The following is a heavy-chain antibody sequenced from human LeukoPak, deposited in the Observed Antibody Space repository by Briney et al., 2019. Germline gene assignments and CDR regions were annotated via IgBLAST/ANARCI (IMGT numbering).Heavy chain of an antibody. J-gene: IGHJ4*02. Sequence: GGSLRLSCAASGFTVSSNYMSWVRQAPGKGLEWVSVIYSGGSTYYADSVKGRFTISRDNAKNSLYLQMNSLRAEDTAVYYCARDGRITLDYWGQGTLVTVSS. CDR2: IYSGGST. CDR1: GFTVSSNY. D-gene: IGHD3-10*01. V-gene: IGHV3-66*01. CDR3: ARDGRITLDY.